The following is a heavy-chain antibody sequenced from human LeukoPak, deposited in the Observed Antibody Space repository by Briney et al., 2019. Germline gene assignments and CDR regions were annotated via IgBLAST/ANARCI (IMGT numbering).Heavy chain of an antibody. Sequence: GGSLRLSCAASGFIFSSYWMSWVRQAPGKGLEWVANIKQDGSEKYYVDSVKGRFTISRDNAKNSLYLQMNSLRAEDTAVYYCARSPTGSGWYYFDYWGQGTLVTVSS. CDR2: IKQDGSEK. CDR1: GFIFSSYW. J-gene: IGHJ4*02. V-gene: IGHV3-7*01. D-gene: IGHD6-19*01. CDR3: ARSPTGSGWYYFDY.